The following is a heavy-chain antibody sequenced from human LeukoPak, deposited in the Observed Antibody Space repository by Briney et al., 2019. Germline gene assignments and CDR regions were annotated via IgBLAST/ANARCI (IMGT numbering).Heavy chain of an antibody. V-gene: IGHV4-34*01. CDR3: ARSRVTTVTTGSPFDY. CDR2: INRSGST. J-gene: IGHJ4*02. CDR1: GGTISGYY. D-gene: IGHD4-17*01. Sequence: SETLSLNCAVYGGTISGYYWSWIRKPQGKGLEWIGEINRSGSTNYNQSLKSRVTISVDTSKNQFSLKLSSVTAADTAVYYCARSRVTTVTTGSPFDYWGQGTLVTVSS.